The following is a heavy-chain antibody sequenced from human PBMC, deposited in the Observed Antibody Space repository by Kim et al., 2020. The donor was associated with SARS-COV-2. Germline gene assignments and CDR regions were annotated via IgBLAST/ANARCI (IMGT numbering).Heavy chain of an antibody. Sequence: ASVKVSCKASGYTFTSYDINWVRQATGQGLEWMGWMNPNSGNTGYAQKFQGRVTMTRNTSISTAYMELSSLRSEDTAVYYCARGRGTIGLPVNWGQGTLVTVSS. D-gene: IGHD1-26*01. CDR2: MNPNSGNT. V-gene: IGHV1-8*01. CDR1: GYTFTSYD. CDR3: ARGRGTIGLPVN. J-gene: IGHJ4*02.